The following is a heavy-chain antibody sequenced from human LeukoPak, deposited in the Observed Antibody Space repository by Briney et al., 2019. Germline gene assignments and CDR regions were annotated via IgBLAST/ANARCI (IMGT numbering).Heavy chain of an antibody. V-gene: IGHV3-30*04. CDR2: ISYVGSNK. CDR3: ARDATVVIIEYYFDY. J-gene: IGHJ4*02. Sequence: GGSLRLSCAASGFTFSSYAMHWVRQAPGKGLEWVAVISYVGSNKYYADSVKGRFTISRDNSKNPLYLPMNSLRAEDTAVYYCARDATVVIIEYYFDYWGQGTLVTVSS. D-gene: IGHD3-3*01. CDR1: GFTFSSYA.